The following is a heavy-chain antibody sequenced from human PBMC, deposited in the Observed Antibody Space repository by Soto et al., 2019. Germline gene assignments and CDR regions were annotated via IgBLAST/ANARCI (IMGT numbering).Heavy chain of an antibody. CDR3: VRVRSGGAFDI. CDR2: ISSSGSTI. J-gene: IGHJ3*02. Sequence: GGSLRLSCAASGFTFSSYEMNWVRQAPGKGLEWVSYISSSGSTIYYADSVKGRFTISRDNAKNSLYLQMSSLKTEDTAVYYCVRVRSGGAFDIWGQGTMVTVSS. V-gene: IGHV3-48*03. D-gene: IGHD2-15*01. CDR1: GFTFSSYE.